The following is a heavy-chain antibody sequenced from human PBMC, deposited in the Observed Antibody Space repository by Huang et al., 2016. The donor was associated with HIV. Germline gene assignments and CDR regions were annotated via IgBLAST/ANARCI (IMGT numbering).Heavy chain of an antibody. Sequence: QVQLVQSGAEVKNPGASVRVSCKASGYTFTDSNIHWVRQAPGQGIEWMGWRNQKRGGTSYAQRVQGRITMTRDTTSSTVHMDLRRIQSDDTAVYFCARDWSFGSSTSPADWGQGTLVTVSS. J-gene: IGHJ4*02. CDR1: GYTFTDSN. D-gene: IGHD6-6*01. V-gene: IGHV1-2*02. CDR3: ARDWSFGSSTSPAD. CDR2: RNQKRGGT.